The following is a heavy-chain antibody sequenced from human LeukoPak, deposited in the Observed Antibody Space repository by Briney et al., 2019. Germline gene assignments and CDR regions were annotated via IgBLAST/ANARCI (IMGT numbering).Heavy chain of an antibody. Sequence: GGSLRLSCAASGFTFSDYAMHWVRQAPGKGLEGVAVIGYDGSNKYDADSVKGRFTISRDNSKNMMYLQMNSLRAEDTAVYYCARDRFMVRGVMVGTFDLWGQGTMVTVSS. D-gene: IGHD3-10*01. V-gene: IGHV3-33*01. CDR2: IGYDGSNK. J-gene: IGHJ3*01. CDR3: ARDRFMVRGVMVGTFDL. CDR1: GFTFSDYA.